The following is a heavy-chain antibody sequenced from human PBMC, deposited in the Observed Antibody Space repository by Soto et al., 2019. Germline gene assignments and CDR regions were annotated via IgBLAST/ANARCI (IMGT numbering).Heavy chain of an antibody. Sequence: ASVKVSCKASGYTFSSYGITWVRQAPGQGLEWMGWISPYNGETSYAQTLHDRLTMTTDTSTSTAYMELRSLKFDDTAVYYCARAYCSGDTCSDSWGHGTLVTVSS. CDR1: GYTFSSYG. V-gene: IGHV1-18*01. CDR2: ISPYNGET. CDR3: ARAYCSGDTCSDS. D-gene: IGHD2-15*01. J-gene: IGHJ5*01.